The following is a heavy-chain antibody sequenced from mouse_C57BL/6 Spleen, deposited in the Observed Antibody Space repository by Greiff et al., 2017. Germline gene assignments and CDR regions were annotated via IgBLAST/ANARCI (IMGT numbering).Heavy chain of an antibody. CDR2: INPNNGGT. D-gene: IGHD1-1*01. CDR3: ARKDYGSSYAMDY. CDR1: GYTFTDYN. V-gene: IGHV1-22*01. Sequence: EVQLKQSGPELVKPGASVKMSCKASGYTFTDYNMHWVKQSHGKSLEWIGYINPNNGGTSYNQKFKGKATLTVNKSSSTAYMELRSLTSEDSAVYYCARKDYGSSYAMDYWGQGTSVTVSS. J-gene: IGHJ4*01.